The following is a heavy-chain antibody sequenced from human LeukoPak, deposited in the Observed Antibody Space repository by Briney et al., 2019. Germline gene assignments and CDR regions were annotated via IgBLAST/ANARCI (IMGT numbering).Heavy chain of an antibody. Sequence: SETLSLTCTVSGAPLNNYYWNWVRQPPGKELEWIGNVDYSGSTRYNPSLKSRATMSLDSSKNQFSLRLTSVTAADMAVYYCAMQVGIYGDYNNWFDPWGQGARVTVSS. CDR2: VDYSGST. D-gene: IGHD4-17*01. V-gene: IGHV4-59*08. CDR1: GAPLNNYY. CDR3: AMQVGIYGDYNNWFDP. J-gene: IGHJ5*02.